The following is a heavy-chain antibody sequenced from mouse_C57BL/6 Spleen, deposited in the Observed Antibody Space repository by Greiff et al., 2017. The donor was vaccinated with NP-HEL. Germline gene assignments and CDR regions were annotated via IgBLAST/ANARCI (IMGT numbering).Heavy chain of an antibody. CDR2: INPYNGGT. CDR3: ARRINYDYVGYFDY. D-gene: IGHD2-4*01. CDR1: GYTFTDYY. J-gene: IGHJ2*01. V-gene: IGHV1-19*01. Sequence: EVQLQQSGPVLVKPGASVKMSCKASGYTFTDYYMNWVKQSHGKSLEWIGVINPYNGGTSYNQKFKGKAKLTVDKSSSTAYMELNSLTSEDSAVYYCARRINYDYVGYFDYWGQGTTLTVSS.